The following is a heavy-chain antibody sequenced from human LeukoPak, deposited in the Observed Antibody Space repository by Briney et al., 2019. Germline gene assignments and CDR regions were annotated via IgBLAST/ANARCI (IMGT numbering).Heavy chain of an antibody. V-gene: IGHV1-69*01. D-gene: IGHD6-13*01. J-gene: IGHJ5*02. CDR3: ARGIAASGGFDP. Sequence: SVKVSRKASGGTFSSYAISWVRQAPGQGLEWMGGIIPIFGTANYAQKFQGRVTITADESTSTAYMELSSLRSEDTAVYYCARGIAASGGFDPWGQGTLVTVSS. CDR1: GGTFSSYA. CDR2: IIPIFGTA.